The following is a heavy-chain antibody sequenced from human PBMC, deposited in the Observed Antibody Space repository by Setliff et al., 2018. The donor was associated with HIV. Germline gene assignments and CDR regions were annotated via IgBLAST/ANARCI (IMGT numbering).Heavy chain of an antibody. CDR1: GGTLSGYA. V-gene: IGHV1-69*13. Sequence: GASVKVSCKAPGGTLSGYAFSWVRQAPGQGFEWMGGSIPVFGTVNYAQKFLGRATITADESTNTSYMELTSLRSEDTAVYFCARDSHCSGPSCYSGGQFFDYWGQGTLVTVSS. D-gene: IGHD2-15*01. CDR3: ARDSHCSGPSCYSGGQFFDY. J-gene: IGHJ4*02. CDR2: SIPVFGTV.